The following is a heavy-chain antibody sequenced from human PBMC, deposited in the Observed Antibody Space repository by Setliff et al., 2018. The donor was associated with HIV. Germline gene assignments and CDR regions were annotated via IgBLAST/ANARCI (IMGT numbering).Heavy chain of an antibody. D-gene: IGHD3-3*01. CDR3: ARLGNYDFWSGAADY. CDR2: IYYSGST. Sequence: SETLSLTCTVSGGSISSHYWSWIRQPPGKGLEWIGYIYYSGSTNYNPSLKSRVTISVDTSKNQFSLKLSSVTAADTAVYYCARLGNYDFWSGAADYWGQVIQVTVSS. J-gene: IGHJ4*02. CDR1: GGSISSHY. V-gene: IGHV4-59*11.